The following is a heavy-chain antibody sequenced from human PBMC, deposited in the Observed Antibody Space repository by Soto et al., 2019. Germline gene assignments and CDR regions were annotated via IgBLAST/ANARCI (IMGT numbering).Heavy chain of an antibody. V-gene: IGHV4-61*01. J-gene: IGHJ6*02. Sequence: SETLSLTFTVSGGSVSSGRNYWNWIRQPPGKGLEWIGYMYYSGSTNYNPSLKSRVTISVDTSKNQFSLKLTSVTAADTAVYYCARGSHCGGDCYSGYYYYYGMDVWGQGTTVTVSS. D-gene: IGHD2-21*02. CDR3: ARGSHCGGDCYSGYYYYYGMDV. CDR1: GGSVSSGRNY. CDR2: MYYSGST.